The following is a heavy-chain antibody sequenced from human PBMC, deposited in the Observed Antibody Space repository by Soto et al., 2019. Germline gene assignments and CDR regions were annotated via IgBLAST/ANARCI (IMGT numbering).Heavy chain of an antibody. V-gene: IGHV4-39*01. Sequence: SETLSLTCTVSGGSISSSSYYWGWIRQPPGKGPEWIGSIYYSGSTYYNPSLKSRVTISVDTSKNQFSLKLSSVTAADTAVYYCARSSRINDYWGQGTLVTVSS. D-gene: IGHD6-6*01. CDR1: GGSISSSSYY. J-gene: IGHJ4*02. CDR3: ARSSRINDY. CDR2: IYYSGST.